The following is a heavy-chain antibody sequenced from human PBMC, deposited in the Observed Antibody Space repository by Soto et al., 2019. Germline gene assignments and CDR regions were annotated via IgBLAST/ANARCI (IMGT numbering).Heavy chain of an antibody. D-gene: IGHD4-17*01. J-gene: IGHJ4*02. CDR2: VGGSGDRT. CDR1: GFAFSNYA. V-gene: IGHV3-23*01. CDR3: ARAEDDYGDQDQFDF. Sequence: EVQLLESGGDLVQPGGSLRLSCAASGFAFSNYAMSWVRQAPGKGLEWVSGVGGSGDRTYYADFVKGRFTVSRDNSKNTMYLQMNSLRVEDTVIYYCARAEDDYGDQDQFDFWGQGTLVTVSS.